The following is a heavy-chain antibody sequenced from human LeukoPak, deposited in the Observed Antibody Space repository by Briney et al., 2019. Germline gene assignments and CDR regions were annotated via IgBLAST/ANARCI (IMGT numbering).Heavy chain of an antibody. D-gene: IGHD6-13*01. V-gene: IGHV1-2*02. J-gene: IGHJ5*02. Sequence: ASVKVSCKASGYTFTGYYMHWVRQAPGQGLEWMGWINPDSGGTNYAQKFQGRVTMTRDTSISTAYMELSRLRSDDTAVYYCARVGLYSSSWYVYWFDPWGQGTLVTVSS. CDR2: INPDSGGT. CDR1: GYTFTGYY. CDR3: ARVGLYSSSWYVYWFDP.